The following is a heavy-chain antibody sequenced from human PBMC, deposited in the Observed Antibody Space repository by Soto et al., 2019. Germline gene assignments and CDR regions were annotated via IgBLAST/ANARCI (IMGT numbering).Heavy chain of an antibody. CDR2: IIPIFGTA. D-gene: IGHD5-18*01. CDR1: GGTFSSDA. Sequence: SGKVSCKASGGTFSSDAISGVRQAPGQGLEWMGGIIPIFGTANYAQKFQGRVTITADESTSTAYMELSSLRSEDTAVYYCARVSEAMGGYWGQGTLVTVSS. CDR3: ARVSEAMGGY. V-gene: IGHV1-69*13. J-gene: IGHJ4*02.